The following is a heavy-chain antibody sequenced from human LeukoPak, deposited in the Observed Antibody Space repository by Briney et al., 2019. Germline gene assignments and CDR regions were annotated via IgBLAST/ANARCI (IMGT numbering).Heavy chain of an antibody. Sequence: SVKVSCKASGFTFTSSAMQWVRQARGQRLEWIGWIVVGSGNTNYAQKFQERVTITRDMSTSTAYMELSSQRSEDTAVYYCAAVRDYYYDSSGSEYNWFDPWGQGTLVTVSS. CDR3: AAVRDYYYDSSGSEYNWFDP. J-gene: IGHJ5*02. V-gene: IGHV1-58*02. CDR2: IVVGSGNT. D-gene: IGHD3-22*01. CDR1: GFTFTSSA.